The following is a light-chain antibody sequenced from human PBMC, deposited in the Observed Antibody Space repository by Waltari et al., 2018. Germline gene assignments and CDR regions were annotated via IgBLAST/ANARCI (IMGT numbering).Light chain of an antibody. CDR1: SSDVGSYNL. CDR3: CSYAGSSIWV. CDR2: EDS. V-gene: IGLV2-23*01. Sequence: QSALTQPASVSGSPGQSITISCTGTSSDVGSYNLVSWYQQHPGKAPKLMIYEDSKRPAGVSNSFSASKSGNTASLTISGLQAEDEANYYCCSYAGSSIWVFGGGTELTVL. J-gene: IGLJ3*02.